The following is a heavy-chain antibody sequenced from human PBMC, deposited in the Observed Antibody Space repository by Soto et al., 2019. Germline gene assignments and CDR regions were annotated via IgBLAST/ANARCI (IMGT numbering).Heavy chain of an antibody. Sequence: PGGSLSLSCSASGFTFTNYAMSWFRQAPGKGPEWVSGILGSGHTTFYADSVKGRFIVSRDNSKNTLSLQMNSLRAEDTAVYYCAKDPNTDYVGAFEFWGHGTMVTVSS. CDR2: ILGSGHTT. J-gene: IGHJ3*01. CDR1: GFTFTNYA. CDR3: AKDPNTDYVGAFEF. D-gene: IGHD3-10*02. V-gene: IGHV3-23*01.